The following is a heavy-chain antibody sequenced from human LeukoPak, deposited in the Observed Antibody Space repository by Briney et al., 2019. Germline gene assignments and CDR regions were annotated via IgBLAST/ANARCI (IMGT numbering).Heavy chain of an antibody. D-gene: IGHD6-13*01. CDR3: ARENVAAAGDYYFDY. J-gene: IGHJ4*02. CDR1: GFTFSDYW. Sequence: GGSLRLSCAASGFTFSDYWMHWVRQAPGKGLVGVSRINSDGRITSYADSVKGRFTISRDNSKNTLYLQMNSLRAEDTAVYYCARENVAAAGDYYFDYWGQGTLVTVSS. CDR2: INSDGRIT. V-gene: IGHV3-74*01.